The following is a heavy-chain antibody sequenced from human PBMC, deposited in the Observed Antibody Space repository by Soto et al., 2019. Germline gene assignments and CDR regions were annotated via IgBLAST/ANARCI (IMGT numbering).Heavy chain of an antibody. V-gene: IGHV3-74*01. CDR2: INSDGSST. CDR3: ARDPTYFYDSSGYYDY. CDR1: GFTFSSYL. Sequence: GGSLRLSCAASGFTFSSYLIHWVRQAPGKGLVWVSRINSDGSSTSYADSVKGRFTISRDNAKNTLYLQMNGLRAEDTAVYYCARDPTYFYDSSGYYDYWGQGTLVTVSS. J-gene: IGHJ4*02. D-gene: IGHD3-22*01.